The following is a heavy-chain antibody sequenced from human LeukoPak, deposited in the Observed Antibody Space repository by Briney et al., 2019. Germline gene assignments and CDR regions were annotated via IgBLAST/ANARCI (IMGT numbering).Heavy chain of an antibody. CDR3: ARSRALEWGNWFDP. CDR1: GGSISSSSYY. CDR2: IYYSGST. Sequence: SETLSLTCTVSGGSISSSSYYWGWIRQPPGKGLEWIGSIYYSGSTYYNPSLKSRVTISVDTSKNQFSLKLSSVTAADTAVYYCARSRALEWGNWFDPWGQGTLVTVSS. J-gene: IGHJ5*02. D-gene: IGHD3-3*01. V-gene: IGHV4-39*01.